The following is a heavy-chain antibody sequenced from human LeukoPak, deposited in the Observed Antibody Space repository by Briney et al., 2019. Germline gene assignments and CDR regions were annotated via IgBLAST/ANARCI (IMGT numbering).Heavy chain of an antibody. J-gene: IGHJ4*02. CDR2: IYYSGST. D-gene: IGHD2-15*01. CDR1: GGSVSSGSYY. CDR3: ARVARVGMVAAFDY. V-gene: IGHV4-61*01. Sequence: SETLSLTCTVSGGSVSSGSYYWSWIRQPPGKGLEWIGYIYYSGSTNYNPSLKSRVTISVDTSKNQFSLKLSSVTAADTAVYYCARVARVGMVAAFDYWGQGTLVTVSS.